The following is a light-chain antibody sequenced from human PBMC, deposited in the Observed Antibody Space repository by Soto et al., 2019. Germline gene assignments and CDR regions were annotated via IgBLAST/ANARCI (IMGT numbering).Light chain of an antibody. J-gene: IGLJ3*02. V-gene: IGLV2-8*01. CDR1: SSDVGSYSY. Sequence: QSALTQPPSASGSPGQSVAISCTGTSSDVGSYSYVSWYQQHPGKAPKLIIYEVSKRPSGVPDRFSGSKSGNTASLTVSGLQAEDEADYYCSSYARNRDILFGGGTKVTVL. CDR2: EVS. CDR3: SSYARNRDIL.